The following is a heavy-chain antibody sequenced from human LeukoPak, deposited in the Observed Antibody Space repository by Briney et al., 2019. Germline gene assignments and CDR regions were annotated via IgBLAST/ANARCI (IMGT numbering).Heavy chain of an antibody. CDR2: IYSGGST. CDR1: GFTVSSNY. V-gene: IGHV3-66*04. Sequence: GGSLRLSCAASGFTVSSNYMSWVRQAPGKGLEWVSVIYSGGSTYYADSVKGRFTISRDNSKNTLYLQMNSLRAEDTAVYYCTRRSYGELKDYWGQGTLVTVSS. J-gene: IGHJ4*02. D-gene: IGHD1-26*01. CDR3: TRRSYGELKDY.